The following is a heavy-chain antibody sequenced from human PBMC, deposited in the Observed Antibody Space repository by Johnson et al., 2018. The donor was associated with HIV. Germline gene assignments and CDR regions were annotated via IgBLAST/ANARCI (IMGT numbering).Heavy chain of an antibody. V-gene: IGHV3-11*01. CDR1: GFIFSNYW. CDR2: ISSTGITI. CDR3: ARGGIRGYSYGPGAFDI. J-gene: IGHJ3*02. Sequence: QVQLVESGGGLVQPGGSLRLSCAAPGFIFSNYWMSWVRQAPGKGLEWVSYISSTGITIYYADSVRGRFTISRDNAKNSLYLQMNSLRAEDTAVYYCARGGIRGYSYGPGAFDIWGQGTMVTVSS. D-gene: IGHD5-18*01.